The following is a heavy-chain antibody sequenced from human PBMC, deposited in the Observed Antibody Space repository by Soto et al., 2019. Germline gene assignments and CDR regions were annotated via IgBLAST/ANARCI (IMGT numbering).Heavy chain of an antibody. D-gene: IGHD3-16*01. Sequence: EVQLVESGGGLVKPGGSLRLSCAASGFTFSSYSMNWVRQAPGKGLEWVSSISSSSSYIYYADSVKGRFTISRDNAKNSLYLQMNSLRAEDTAVYYCARETLRYLYYFDYWGQGTLVTVSS. CDR2: ISSSSSYI. CDR3: ARETLRYLYYFDY. CDR1: GFTFSSYS. J-gene: IGHJ4*02. V-gene: IGHV3-21*01.